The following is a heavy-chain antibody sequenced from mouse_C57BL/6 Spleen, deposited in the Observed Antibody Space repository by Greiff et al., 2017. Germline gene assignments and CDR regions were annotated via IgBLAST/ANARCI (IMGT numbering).Heavy chain of an antibody. CDR3: ARLGIYDGYYEAMDY. CDR1: GYTFPSYW. J-gene: IGHJ4*01. V-gene: IGHV1-64*01. Sequence: QVQLQQSGAELVKPGASVKLSCKASGYTFPSYWMHWVKQRPGQGLEWIGMIHPNSGSTNYNEKFKSKATLTVDKSSSTAYMQLSSLTSEDSAVYYCARLGIYDGYYEAMDYWGQGTSVTVSS. CDR2: IHPNSGST. D-gene: IGHD2-3*01.